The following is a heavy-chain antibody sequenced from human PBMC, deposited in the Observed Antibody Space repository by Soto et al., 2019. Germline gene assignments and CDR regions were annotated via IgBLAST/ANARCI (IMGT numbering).Heavy chain of an antibody. J-gene: IGHJ4*02. Sequence: EVQLVESGGGLVQPGGSLRLSCAASGFTFSSYWMSWVRQAPGMGLEWLAIIKKDGSETHYVDAVKGRYTIYKLNAKNSLFLKTNSLRTDDTAVYYCARGAGWESDYWGQGTLVTVSS. CDR2: IKKDGSET. CDR1: GFTFSSYW. D-gene: IGHD1-26*01. CDR3: ARGAGWESDY. V-gene: IGHV3-7*03.